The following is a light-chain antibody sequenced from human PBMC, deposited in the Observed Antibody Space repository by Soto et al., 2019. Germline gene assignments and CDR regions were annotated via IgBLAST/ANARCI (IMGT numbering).Light chain of an antibody. CDR2: AAS. V-gene: IGKV3-20*01. CDR1: ESVNSRY. J-gene: IGKJ2*01. CDR3: QQYSGSPPHT. Sequence: ETVLTQSPDTLSLSPGERATLSCRASESVNSRYLAWYQQRPGQAPRLLIYAASIRATGIPDRFSGSGSGTDLTLTISRLEPEDFAVYSCQQYSGSPPHTFGQGTKLEIK.